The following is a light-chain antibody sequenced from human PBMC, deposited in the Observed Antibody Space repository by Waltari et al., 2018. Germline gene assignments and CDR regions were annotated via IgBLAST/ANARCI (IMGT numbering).Light chain of an antibody. CDR3: MIWHSSAWV. CDR1: SGINVCTYM. Sequence: QAVLTQPSSLSASPGASASPTCTLRSGINVCTYMISWCQQKPGSPPQYLLRYKSDSDKQQGSGVPSRFSGSKDASANAGILLISGLQSEDEADYYCMIWHSSAWVFGGGTKLTVL. J-gene: IGLJ3*02. CDR2: YKSDSDK. V-gene: IGLV5-45*02.